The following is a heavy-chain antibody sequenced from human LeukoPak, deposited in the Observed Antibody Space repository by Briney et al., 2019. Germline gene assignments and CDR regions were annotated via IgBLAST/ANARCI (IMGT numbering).Heavy chain of an antibody. CDR3: ARDARRDAFDI. CDR1: GGSISSYY. V-gene: IGHV4-59*01. CDR2: IYYSGST. D-gene: IGHD6-6*01. J-gene: IGHJ3*02. Sequence: SETLSLTCTVSGGSISSYYWSWIRQPPGKGLEWIGYIYYSGSTNYNPSLKSRVTISVDTSKNQFSLKLSSVTAADTAVYYCARDARRDAFDISGQGTMVTVAS.